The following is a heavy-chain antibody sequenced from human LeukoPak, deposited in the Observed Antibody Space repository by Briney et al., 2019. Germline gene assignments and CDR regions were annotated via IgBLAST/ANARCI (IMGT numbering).Heavy chain of an antibody. CDR2: INTDTGNP. CDR3: ARDSGRITIFGVVIMSWFDP. J-gene: IGHJ5*02. D-gene: IGHD3-3*01. CDR1: GYTFTSYA. V-gene: IGHV7-4-1*02. Sequence: ASVKVSCKASGYTFTSYAMNWVRQAPGQGLEWMGWINTDTGNPTYAQGFTGRFVFSLDTSVSTAYLQISSLKADDTAIYYCARDSGRITIFGVVIMSWFDPWGQGTLVTVSS.